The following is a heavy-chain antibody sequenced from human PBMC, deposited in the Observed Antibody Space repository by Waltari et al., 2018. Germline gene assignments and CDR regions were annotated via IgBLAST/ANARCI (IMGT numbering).Heavy chain of an antibody. J-gene: IGHJ5*02. Sequence: QVQLQQWGAGLLKPSETLSLTCAVYGGSFSGYYWSWIRQPPGKGLEWIGEINHRGSTNYNPSLKSRVTISVDTSKNQFSLKLSSVTAADTAVYYCARGPAYDSSGYYPWGQGTLVTVSS. CDR1: GGSFSGYY. D-gene: IGHD3-22*01. V-gene: IGHV4-34*01. CDR3: ARGPAYDSSGYYP. CDR2: INHRGST.